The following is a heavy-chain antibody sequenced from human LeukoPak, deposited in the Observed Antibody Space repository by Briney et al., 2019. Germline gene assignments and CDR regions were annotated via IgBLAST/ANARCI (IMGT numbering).Heavy chain of an antibody. D-gene: IGHD2-15*01. V-gene: IGHV1-2*02. CDR2: INPNNGVT. J-gene: IGHJ4*02. CDR1: GYTFTGYY. CDR3: AKEGDCSGGTCFDH. Sequence: ASVTVSCKASGYTFTGYYMHWVRQAPGQGLEWMGWINPNNGVTNYAQKFQGRVTMTRDKSISTAYMELSRLRADDTALYYCAKEGDCSGGTCFDHWGQGTLVTVSS.